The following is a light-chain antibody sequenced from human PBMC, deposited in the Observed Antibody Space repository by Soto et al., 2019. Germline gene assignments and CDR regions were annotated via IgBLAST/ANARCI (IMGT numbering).Light chain of an antibody. CDR3: STWDDSLKGV. J-gene: IGLJ1*01. CDR2: TNN. Sequence: QSVLTQPPSASGTPGQRVTISCSGSTSNIGSHSVNWFQHLPGTAPKLLIITNNQRPSGVPDRFSGYKSGTSASLVISGLQYEDEADYYCSTWDDSLKGVFGTGTKLTVL. V-gene: IGLV1-44*01. CDR1: TSNIGSHS.